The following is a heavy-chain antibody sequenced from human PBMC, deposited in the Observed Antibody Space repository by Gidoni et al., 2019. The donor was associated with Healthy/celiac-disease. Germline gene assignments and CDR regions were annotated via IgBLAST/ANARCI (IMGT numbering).Heavy chain of an antibody. J-gene: IGHJ4*02. CDR2: IYTSGST. CDR3: ARSPITYYYDSSGYGYTAPIDY. Sequence: QVQLQESGPGLAKPSQTLSLTCTVSGGSISSGSYSWSWIRQPAGKALEWIGRIYTSGSTNYNPSLKSRVTISVDTSKNQFSLKLSSVTAADTAVYYCARSPITYYYDSSGYGYTAPIDYWGQGTLVTVSS. CDR1: GGSISSGSYS. D-gene: IGHD3-22*01. V-gene: IGHV4-61*02.